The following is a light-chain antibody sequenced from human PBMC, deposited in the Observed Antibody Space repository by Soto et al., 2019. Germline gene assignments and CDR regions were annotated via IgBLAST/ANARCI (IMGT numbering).Light chain of an antibody. CDR3: QQSASSVT. CDR2: DAD. V-gene: IGKV3-20*01. Sequence: DTVWTQSPGTLSLSPGETATLTCSASHSVSSTFLAWYQQKPGQAPTLLIYDADTRATGIPDRFSGSGFGTHFTLTISSLEPEDFAMYYCQQSASSVTFGQGTRLEVK. J-gene: IGKJ5*01. CDR1: HSVSSTF.